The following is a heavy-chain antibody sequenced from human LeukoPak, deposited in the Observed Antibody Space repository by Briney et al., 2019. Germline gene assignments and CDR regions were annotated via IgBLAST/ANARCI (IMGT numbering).Heavy chain of an antibody. J-gene: IGHJ4*02. D-gene: IGHD3-22*01. CDR3: ARDPSGYFNY. Sequence: SETLSLTCTVSGGSFSSGNYYWSWIRQPPGKGLEWIGYIYYSGSTNYNPSLKSRVTISVDPSKNQFSLKLSSVTAADTAVYYCARDPSGYFNYWGQGTLATVPP. CDR2: IYYSGST. CDR1: GGSFSSGNYY. V-gene: IGHV4-61*01.